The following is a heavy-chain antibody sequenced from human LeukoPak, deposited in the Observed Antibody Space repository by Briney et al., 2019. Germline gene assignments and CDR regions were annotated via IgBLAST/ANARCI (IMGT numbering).Heavy chain of an antibody. D-gene: IGHD3-10*01. CDR3: ARDAGGSGSYYSRLDY. Sequence: PSETLSLTCSVSGGSISSYYWSWIRQPAGKGLEWIGRIYTSGSTNYTPSLKSRVTMSVDTSKNQFSLKLNSVTAADTAVYYCARDAGGSGSYYSRLDYWGQGTLVTVSS. CDR2: IYTSGST. V-gene: IGHV4-4*07. CDR1: GGSISSYY. J-gene: IGHJ4*02.